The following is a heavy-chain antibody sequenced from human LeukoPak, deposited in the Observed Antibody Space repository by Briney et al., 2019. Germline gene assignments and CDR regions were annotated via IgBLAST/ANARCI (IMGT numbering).Heavy chain of an antibody. V-gene: IGHV3-74*01. D-gene: IGHD2-21*02. J-gene: IGHJ3*02. Sequence: GGSLRLSCAASGFTFSSYWMHWVRQAPGKGLVWVSRINSDGSSTSNADSAKGRFTISRDNAKNTLYLQMNSLRAEDTAVYYCARDLLKILAYCGGDCYSLGDAFDIWGQGTMVTVSS. CDR1: GFTFSSYW. CDR2: INSDGSST. CDR3: ARDLLKILAYCGGDCYSLGDAFDI.